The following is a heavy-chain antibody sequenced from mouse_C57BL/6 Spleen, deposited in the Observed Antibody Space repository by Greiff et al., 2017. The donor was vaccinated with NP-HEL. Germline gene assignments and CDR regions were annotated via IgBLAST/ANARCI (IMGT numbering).Heavy chain of an antibody. Sequence: QVQLQQSGPELVKPGASVKISCKASGYAFSSSWMNWVKQRPGKGLEWIGRIYPGDGDTNYIGKFKGKATLTADKSSSTAYMQLSSLTSEDSAVYFCARVYGSSYWGQGTTLTVSS. J-gene: IGHJ2*01. V-gene: IGHV1-82*01. CDR3: ARVYGSSY. CDR2: IYPGDGDT. D-gene: IGHD1-1*01. CDR1: GYAFSSSW.